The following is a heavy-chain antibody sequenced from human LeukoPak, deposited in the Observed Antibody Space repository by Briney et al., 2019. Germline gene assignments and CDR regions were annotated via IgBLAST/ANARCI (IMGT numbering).Heavy chain of an antibody. V-gene: IGHV4-59*08. J-gene: IGHJ4*02. Sequence: SETLSLTCTVSGGSISSYYWSWIRQPPGKGLEWIGYIYYSGSTNYNPSPKSRVTISVDTSKNQFSLKLSSVTAADTAVYYCARGGFTYGSGSYYRTGPLFDYWGQGTLVTVSS. CDR3: ARGGFTYGSGSYYRTGPLFDY. CDR1: GGSISSYY. CDR2: IYYSGST. D-gene: IGHD3-10*01.